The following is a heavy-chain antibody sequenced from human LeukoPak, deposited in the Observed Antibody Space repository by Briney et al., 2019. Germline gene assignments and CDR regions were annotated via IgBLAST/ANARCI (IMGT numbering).Heavy chain of an antibody. V-gene: IGHV3-7*01. J-gene: IGHJ5*02. CDR2: INQDGSEK. CDR3: ARGATYKNWFDP. Sequence: GGSLRLSCAASGFSLSTYWLSWVRQAPGKGLEWAANINQDGSEKYYVDSVKGRFTISRDNAKNSLYLQMNSLRAEDTAVYYCARGATYKNWFDPWGQGTLVTVSS. D-gene: IGHD1-1*01. CDR1: GFSLSTYW.